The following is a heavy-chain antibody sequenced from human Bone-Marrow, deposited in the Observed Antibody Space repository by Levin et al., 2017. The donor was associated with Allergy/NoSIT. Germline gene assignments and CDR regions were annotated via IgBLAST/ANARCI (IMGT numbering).Heavy chain of an antibody. V-gene: IGHV4-59*01. J-gene: IGHJ6*03. CDR1: GDSINNYY. CDR3: ARGRGAGSYYSYMDG. CDR2: IYYSGRT. D-gene: IGHD4/OR15-4a*01. Sequence: KSSETLSLTCSVSGDSINNYYWSWIRQPPGKGLEWIGYIYYSGRTNYSPSLKSRVTISGATSKNQFSLKVTSVTAADTAVYYCARGRGAGSYYSYMDGWGKGTTVTVSS.